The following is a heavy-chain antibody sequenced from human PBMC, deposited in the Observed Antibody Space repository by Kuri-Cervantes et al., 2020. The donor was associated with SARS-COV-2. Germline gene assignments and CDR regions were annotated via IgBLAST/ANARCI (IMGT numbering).Heavy chain of an antibody. CDR3: ARDAFDI. CDR1: GGSFSNHY. CDR2: INHSGST. V-gene: IGHV4-34*01. Sequence: SETLSLTCAVYGGSFSNHYWSWVRQPPEKGLEWIGEINHSGSTNYNPSLKSRVTISVDTSKNQFSLELSSVTAADTAVYYCARDAFDIWGQGTMVTVSS. J-gene: IGHJ3*02.